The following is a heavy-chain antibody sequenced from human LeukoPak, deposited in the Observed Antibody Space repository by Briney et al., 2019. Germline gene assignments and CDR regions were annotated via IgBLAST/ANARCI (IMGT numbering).Heavy chain of an antibody. J-gene: IGHJ4*02. V-gene: IGHV3-23*01. Sequence: PGGSLRLSCAASGFIFSRYVMIWVRQAPGKGLEWVSIIGTSGGDIHYADSVKGRFSISRDNSKNTLSLQMNSLRVDDTAVYYCARDPNWGSGYWGQGTLVTVSS. CDR3: ARDPNWGSGY. D-gene: IGHD7-27*01. CDR2: IGTSGGDI. CDR1: GFIFSRYV.